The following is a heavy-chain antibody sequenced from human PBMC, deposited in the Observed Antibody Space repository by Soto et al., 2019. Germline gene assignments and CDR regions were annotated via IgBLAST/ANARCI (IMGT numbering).Heavy chain of an antibody. D-gene: IGHD2-15*01. CDR3: ARGKGCSGGSCPRGYYYYGMDV. Sequence: SETLSLTCAVYGGSFSGYYWSWIRQPPGKGLEWIGEINHSGSTNYNPSLKSRVTISVDTSKNQFSLKLSSVTAADTAVYYCARGKGCSGGSCPRGYYYYGMDVWCQCTTVT. V-gene: IGHV4-34*01. J-gene: IGHJ6*02. CDR2: INHSGST. CDR1: GGSFSGYY.